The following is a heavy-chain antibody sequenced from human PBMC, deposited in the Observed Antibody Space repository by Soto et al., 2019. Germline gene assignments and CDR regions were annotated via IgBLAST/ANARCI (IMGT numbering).Heavy chain of an antibody. V-gene: IGHV3-30-3*01. CDR1: GFTFSSYA. J-gene: IGHJ6*02. Sequence: GGSLRLSCAASGFTFSSYAMHWVRQAPGKGLEWVAVISYDGSNKYYADSVKGRFTISRDNSKNTLYLQMNSLRAEDTAVYYCARDPGKSGYLGYYYGMDVWGQGTTVTVSS. D-gene: IGHD3-3*01. CDR2: ISYDGSNK. CDR3: ARDPGKSGYLGYYYGMDV.